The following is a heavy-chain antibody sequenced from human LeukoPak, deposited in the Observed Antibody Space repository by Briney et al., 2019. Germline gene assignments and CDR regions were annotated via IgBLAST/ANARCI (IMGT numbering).Heavy chain of an antibody. D-gene: IGHD3-10*01. V-gene: IGHV3-7*01. CDR2: IKQDGSEK. J-gene: IGHJ6*02. CDR1: GFTFSSYW. Sequence: GGSLRLSCAASGFTFSSYWMSWVRQAPGKGLEWVANIKQDGSEKYYVDSVKGRFTISRDNAKNSLYLQMNSLRAEDTAVYYCARERSNYYGSGSPTPYGMDVWGQGTTVTVSS. CDR3: ARERSNYYGSGSPTPYGMDV.